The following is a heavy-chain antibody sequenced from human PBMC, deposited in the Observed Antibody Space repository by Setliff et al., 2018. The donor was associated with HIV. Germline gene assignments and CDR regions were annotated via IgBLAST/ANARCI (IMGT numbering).Heavy chain of an antibody. Sequence: PSETLSLTCAVYGGSFSGYYWSWIRQPPGKGLEWIGEINHSGSTNYNPSLKSRVTISVDTSKNQFSLKLSSVTAADTAVYYCARKSGWYSAFDYWGQGTLVTVSS. CDR2: INHSGST. J-gene: IGHJ4*02. CDR3: ARKSGWYSAFDY. D-gene: IGHD6-19*01. CDR1: GGSFSGYY. V-gene: IGHV4-34*01.